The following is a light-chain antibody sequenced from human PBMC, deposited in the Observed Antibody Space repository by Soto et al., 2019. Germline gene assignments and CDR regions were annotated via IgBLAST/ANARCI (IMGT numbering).Light chain of an antibody. CDR1: QSISSW. CDR3: QQYNSYSWT. Sequence: DIQMTQSPSILSASVGDRVTITCRASQSISSWLSLYQQKPGKSPNLLIHKASHLESGVPSRFSGSGSGTEFTLTISSLQPDDFATYYCQQYNSYSWTFGQGTKVDIK. J-gene: IGKJ1*01. V-gene: IGKV1-5*03. CDR2: KAS.